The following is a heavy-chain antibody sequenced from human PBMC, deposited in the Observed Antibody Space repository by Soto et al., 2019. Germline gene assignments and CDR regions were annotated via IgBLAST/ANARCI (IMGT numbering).Heavy chain of an antibody. Sequence: QVQLQESGPGLVKPSQTLSLTCTVSGGSISSGGYYWSWIRQHPGKGREWIGYIYYSGSTYYNPSLKSRVTISVDTSKNQFSLKLSSVTAADTAAYYCAIGDVYKAVAGYFDYWGQGTLVTVSS. D-gene: IGHD6-19*01. J-gene: IGHJ4*02. CDR3: AIGDVYKAVAGYFDY. V-gene: IGHV4-31*03. CDR2: IYYSGST. CDR1: GGSISSGGYY.